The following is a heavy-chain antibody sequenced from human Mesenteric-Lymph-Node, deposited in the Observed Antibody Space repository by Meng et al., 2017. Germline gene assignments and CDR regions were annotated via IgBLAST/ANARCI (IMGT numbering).Heavy chain of an antibody. J-gene: IGHJ4*02. V-gene: IGHV3-33*03. CDR2: IWDDGSKK. D-gene: IGHD4-17*01. Sequence: QVQLVEYGGGVVQPGRSLRLSCAASGFTFSSYVMQWVRQAPGKGLEWVAVIWDDGSKKYYGESVKGRFTISRDNSKNTLYLQMDSLRVEDTAVYYCGRINYAEDSWGQGTLVTVSS. CDR3: GRINYAEDS. CDR1: GFTFSSYV.